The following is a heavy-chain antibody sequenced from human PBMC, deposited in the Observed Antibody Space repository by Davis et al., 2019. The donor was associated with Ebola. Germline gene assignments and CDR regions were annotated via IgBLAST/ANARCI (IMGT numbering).Heavy chain of an antibody. J-gene: IGHJ4*02. CDR1: GFTFSSYG. CDR3: ARGDAWFSDY. CDR2: INSDGSST. Sequence: HTGGSLRLSCAASGFTFSSYGMHRVRQAPGTGLVWVSLINSDGSSTSYADSVKGRFTISRDNAKNTLYLQMNSLRAEDTAVYYCARGDAWFSDYWGQGTLVTVSS. V-gene: IGHV3-74*01. D-gene: IGHD3-10*01.